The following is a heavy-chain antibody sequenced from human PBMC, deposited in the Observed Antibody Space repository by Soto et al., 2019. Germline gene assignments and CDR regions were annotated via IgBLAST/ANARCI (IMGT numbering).Heavy chain of an antibody. CDR1: GGSISTYF. V-gene: IGHV4-4*07. Sequence: SETLSLTCTVSGGSISTYFWSWIRQPAGGGLEWIGRIYTTGSTNYNPSLTSRVTMSLDTSRNQFSLKLSSVTAAATAVYYCAREGGYFDSSGSGVYHYHGVDVWGQGTTVTVSS. J-gene: IGHJ6*02. CDR3: AREGGYFDSSGSGVYHYHGVDV. CDR2: IYTTGST. D-gene: IGHD3-22*01.